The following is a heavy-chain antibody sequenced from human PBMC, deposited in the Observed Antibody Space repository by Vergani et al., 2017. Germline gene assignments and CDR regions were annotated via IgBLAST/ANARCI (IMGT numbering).Heavy chain of an antibody. CDR2: IYYSGST. CDR1: GGSISSGGYS. J-gene: IGHJ4*02. Sequence: QLQLQESGSGLVKPSQTLSLTCAVSGGSISSGGYSWSWIRQPPGKGLEWIGYIYYSGSTNYNPSLKSRVTISVDTSKNQFSLKLSSVTAADTAVYYCARDRSTAGGLDYWGQGTLVTVSS. V-gene: IGHV4-61*08. CDR3: ARDRSTAGGLDY. D-gene: IGHD6-13*01.